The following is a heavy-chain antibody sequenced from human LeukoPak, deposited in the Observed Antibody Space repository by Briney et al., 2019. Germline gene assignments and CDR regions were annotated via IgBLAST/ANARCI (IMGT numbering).Heavy chain of an antibody. V-gene: IGHV3-30*02. D-gene: IGHD6-19*01. CDR1: GFTFSSYG. J-gene: IGHJ4*02. CDR3: ATGIAVAGTPIFDY. CDR2: IRYDGSNK. Sequence: LPGGSLRLSCAASGFTFSSYGTHWVRQAPGKGLEWVAFIRYDGSNKYYADSVKGRFTISRDNSKNTLYLQMNSLRAEDTAVYYCATGIAVAGTPIFDYWGQGTLVTVSS.